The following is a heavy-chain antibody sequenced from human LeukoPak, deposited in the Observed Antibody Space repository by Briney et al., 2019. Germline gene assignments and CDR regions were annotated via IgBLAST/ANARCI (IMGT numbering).Heavy chain of an antibody. J-gene: IGHJ4*02. Sequence: PSETLSLTCAVYGGSFSDYFWSWIRQPPGKGLEWIGEIRHSGSTTYNPSLRSRVTISGDTSKKQFSLKLSSVTAADTAVYYCARGGYYGSGSYYTPYYFDYWGQGTLVTVSS. CDR3: ARGGYYGSGSYYTPYYFDY. V-gene: IGHV4-34*01. CDR2: IRHSGST. D-gene: IGHD3-10*01. CDR1: GGSFSDYF.